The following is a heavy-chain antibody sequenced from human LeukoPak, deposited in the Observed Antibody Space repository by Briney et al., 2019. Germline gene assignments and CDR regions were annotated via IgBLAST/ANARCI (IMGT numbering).Heavy chain of an antibody. CDR1: GYTFTSYG. J-gene: IGHJ4*02. CDR3: VRDLFGYDSSDYGVDY. D-gene: IGHD3-22*01. V-gene: IGHV1-18*01. CDR2: ISAYNGNT. Sequence: ASVKVSCKASGYTFTSYGISWLRQAPGQGLEWMGWISAYNGNTNYAQKLQGRVTMTTDTSTSTAYMELRSLRSDDTAVYYCVRDLFGYDSSDYGVDYWGQRTLVTVSS.